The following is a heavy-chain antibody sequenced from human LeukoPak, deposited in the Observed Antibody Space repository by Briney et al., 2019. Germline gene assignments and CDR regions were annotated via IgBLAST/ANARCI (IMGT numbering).Heavy chain of an antibody. J-gene: IGHJ3*02. Sequence: GASVTLSCKASGYSFTSYCIRLVRHPPGQGLGWMGLISAYNGNTNSAQKLQCRVTMTTDTSTSTAYMELRSLRSDDTAVYYCARDLSYDSSGYYRNDAFDIWGQGTMVTVSS. V-gene: IGHV1-18*01. CDR1: GYSFTSYC. CDR3: ARDLSYDSSGYYRNDAFDI. D-gene: IGHD3-22*01. CDR2: ISAYNGNT.